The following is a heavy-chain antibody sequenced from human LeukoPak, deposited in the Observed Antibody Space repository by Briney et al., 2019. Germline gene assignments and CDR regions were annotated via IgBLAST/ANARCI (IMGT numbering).Heavy chain of an antibody. CDR1: GYSISSGSY. D-gene: IGHD2-2*01. J-gene: IGHJ3*02. Sequence: PSETLSLTCAVSGYSISSGSYWGWIRQPPGKGLEWIGSFYHNGSTYYNPSLKSRVTISVDTSKNQFSLQLSSVTAADPATYYCATPYCSGISCLDVFNMWGQGTRVTVSS. CDR3: ATPYCSGISCLDVFNM. V-gene: IGHV4-38-2*01. CDR2: FYHNGST.